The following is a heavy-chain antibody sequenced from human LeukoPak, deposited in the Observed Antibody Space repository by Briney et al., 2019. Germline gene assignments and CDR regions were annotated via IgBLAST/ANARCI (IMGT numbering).Heavy chain of an antibody. CDR1: GYSFTSYW. J-gene: IGHJ2*01. CDR3: ARQQNILGVYLDM. CDR2: VYPGDSDA. D-gene: IGHD2/OR15-2a*01. V-gene: IGHV5-51*01. Sequence: GESLKISCKGSGYSFTSYWIGWVRQMPGKGLEWMGIVYPGDSDARYSPSFEGQVTFSADKSLSTAYLQWSGLKASDTGMYYCARQQNILGVYLDMWGRGTPVTVSS.